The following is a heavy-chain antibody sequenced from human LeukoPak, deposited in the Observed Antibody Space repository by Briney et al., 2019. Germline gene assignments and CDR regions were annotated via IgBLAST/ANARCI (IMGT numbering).Heavy chain of an antibody. V-gene: IGHV1-2*06. CDR1: GYTFTNYY. Sequence: ASVKVSCKASGYTFTNYYMHWARQAPGQGLEWMGRISPNSGGTNYAQKFQGRVTMTRDTSISTAYMELSRLRSDDTAVYYCASLEGYCSGGSCYTFDYWGQGTLVTVSS. D-gene: IGHD2-15*01. CDR3: ASLEGYCSGGSCYTFDY. CDR2: ISPNSGGT. J-gene: IGHJ4*02.